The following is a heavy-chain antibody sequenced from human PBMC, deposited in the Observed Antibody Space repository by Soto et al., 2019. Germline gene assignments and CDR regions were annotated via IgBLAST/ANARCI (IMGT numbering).Heavy chain of an antibody. V-gene: IGHV4-59*12. CDR3: ARGQVVAAQH. CDR1: GGSITSYY. CDR2: IFYTGNT. J-gene: IGHJ4*02. Sequence: SETLSLTCTVSGGSITSYYWGWIRQPPGKELEFIGYIFYTGNTNYNPSLKSRVTISVDRSKNQFSLKLSSVTAADTAVYYCARGQVVAAQHWGQGTLVTVSS. D-gene: IGHD2-15*01.